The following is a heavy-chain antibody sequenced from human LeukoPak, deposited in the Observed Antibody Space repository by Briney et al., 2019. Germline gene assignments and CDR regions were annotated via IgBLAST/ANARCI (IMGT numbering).Heavy chain of an antibody. CDR2: IDTSGST. CDR3: ARSNGDYTILGY. D-gene: IGHD4-17*01. CDR1: GGSISSDNYY. J-gene: IGHJ4*02. Sequence: SETLSLTCTVSGGSISSDNYYWTWVRQPAGKGLEWIGRIDTSGSTNYNPSLKSRLTISLDTSKNQFSLKLNSVTAADTAVYYCARSNGDYTILGYWGQGTLVTVSS. V-gene: IGHV4-61*02.